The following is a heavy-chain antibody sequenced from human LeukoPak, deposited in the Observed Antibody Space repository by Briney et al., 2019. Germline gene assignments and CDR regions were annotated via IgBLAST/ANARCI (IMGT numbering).Heavy chain of an antibody. D-gene: IGHD2-15*01. CDR2: IYHSGST. CDR1: SGSISSSNW. J-gene: IGHJ3*02. CDR3: ASSSPGGLDAFDI. Sequence: SGTLSLTCAVSSGSISSSNWWSWVRQPPGKGLEWIGEIYHSGSTNYNPSLKSRVTISVDKSKNQFSLKLSSVTAADTAVYYCASSSPGGLDAFDIWGQGTMVTVSS. V-gene: IGHV4-4*02.